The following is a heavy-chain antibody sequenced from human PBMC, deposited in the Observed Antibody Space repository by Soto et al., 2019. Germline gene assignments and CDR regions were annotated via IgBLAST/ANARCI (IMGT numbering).Heavy chain of an antibody. CDR2: ISGSGGST. D-gene: IGHD3-22*01. CDR1: GFTFSSYA. J-gene: IGHJ4*02. V-gene: IGHV3-23*01. Sequence: PGGSLRLSCAASGFTFSSYAMSWVRQAPGKGLEWVSAISGSGGSTYYADSVKGRFTISRDNSKNTLYLQMNSLRAEDTAVYYCAKGPPITMIGPYYFDEWGQGTLVTVSS. CDR3: AKGPPITMIGPYYFDE.